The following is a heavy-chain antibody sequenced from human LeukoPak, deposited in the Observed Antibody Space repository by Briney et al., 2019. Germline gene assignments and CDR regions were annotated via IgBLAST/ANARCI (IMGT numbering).Heavy chain of an antibody. V-gene: IGHV2-26*01. CDR3: ARISYNIAWYEDY. Sequence: SGPVLVKPTETLTLTCSVSGFSLSNARMGVSWIRQPPGKALEWLVHIFWNDEKFYSTSLRTRLTISKDTSKSQVVLTMTNVDPADTATYYCARISYNIAWYEDYWGQGTLITVSS. J-gene: IGHJ4*02. CDR1: GFSLSNARMG. D-gene: IGHD6-19*01. CDR2: IFWNDEK.